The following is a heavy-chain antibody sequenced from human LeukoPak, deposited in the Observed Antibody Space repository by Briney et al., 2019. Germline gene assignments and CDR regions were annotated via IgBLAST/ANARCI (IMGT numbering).Heavy chain of an antibody. J-gene: IGHJ4*02. Sequence: SGGSLRLSCAASGFTFDDYAMHWVRQAPGKGLEWVSGISWNSGSIGYADSVKGRFTISRDNAKNSLYLQMNSLRAEDTALYYCAKGAVGYDNQGYYFDYWGQGTLVTVSS. V-gene: IGHV3-9*01. D-gene: IGHD5-12*01. CDR1: GFTFDDYA. CDR3: AKGAVGYDNQGYYFDY. CDR2: ISWNSGSI.